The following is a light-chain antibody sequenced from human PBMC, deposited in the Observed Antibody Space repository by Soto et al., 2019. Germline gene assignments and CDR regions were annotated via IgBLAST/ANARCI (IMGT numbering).Light chain of an antibody. CDR3: LQYGTFPRT. CDR2: GAS. V-gene: IGKV3-20*01. CDR1: QSVSSN. J-gene: IGKJ1*01. Sequence: EIVMTQSPATLSVSPGGRATLSCRASQSVSSNLAWYQQKPGQAPRLLIYGASSRATGIPDRFSGSGSGTDFTLTISRLEPEDFAVYYCLQYGTFPRTFGQGTKVDI.